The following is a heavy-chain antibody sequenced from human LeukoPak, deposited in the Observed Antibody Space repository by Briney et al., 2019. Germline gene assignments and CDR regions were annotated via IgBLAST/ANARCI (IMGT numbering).Heavy chain of an antibody. CDR2: IYYSGST. CDR1: GGSISGSSYY. J-gene: IGHJ3*01. Sequence: SETLSLTCTVSGGSISGSSYYWGWIRQPPGRGLEWIGSIYYSGSTYYDPSLKSRVTISVDTSKNQFSLKLSSVTAADTAVYYCARDQVVTRSLSWGQGTMVTVSS. CDR3: ARDQVVTRSLS. D-gene: IGHD4-23*01. V-gene: IGHV4-39*02.